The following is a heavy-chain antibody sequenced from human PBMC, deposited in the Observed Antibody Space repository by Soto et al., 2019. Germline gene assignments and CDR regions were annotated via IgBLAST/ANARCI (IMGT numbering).Heavy chain of an antibody. D-gene: IGHD4-4*01. CDR1: GFTFSTYS. V-gene: IGHV3-21*01. CDR2: ISGSGNYT. CDR3: AREGINNYNEYYFDS. J-gene: IGHJ4*02. Sequence: GGSLRLSCSASGFTFSTYSMNWVRQAPGKGLEWVSSISGSGNYTHYADFLRGRFTISRDNAKTSLYLQMNSLRAEDTAVYYCAREGINNYNEYYFDSWGQGTVVTVSS.